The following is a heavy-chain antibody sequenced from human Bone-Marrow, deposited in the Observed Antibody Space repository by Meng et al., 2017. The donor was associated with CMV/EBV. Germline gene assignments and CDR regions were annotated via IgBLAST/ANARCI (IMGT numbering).Heavy chain of an antibody. CDR2: IGTAGDT. CDR1: GFTFSSYD. J-gene: IGHJ4*02. CDR3: ARDSAELRFLEWLSLYLDY. Sequence: GESLKISCAASGFTFSSYDMHWVRQATGKGLEWVSAIGTAGDTYYPGSVKGRFTISRDNSKNTLYLQMNSLRAEDTAVYYCARDSAELRFLEWLSLYLDYWGQGTLVTVSS. D-gene: IGHD3-3*01. V-gene: IGHV3-13*01.